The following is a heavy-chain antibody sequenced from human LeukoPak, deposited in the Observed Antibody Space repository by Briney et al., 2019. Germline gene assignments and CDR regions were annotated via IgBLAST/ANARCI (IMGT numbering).Heavy chain of an antibody. CDR1: GGSISSGGYY. J-gene: IGHJ4*02. Sequence: PSQTLSLTCTVSGGSISSGGYYWSWIRRHPGKGLEWIGYIYYSGSTYYNPSLKSRLTISVDTSKNQFSLKLSSVTAADTAVYYCARTGLQYFSDYWGQGTLVTVSS. CDR3: ARTGLQYFSDY. CDR2: IYYSGST. V-gene: IGHV4-31*03. D-gene: IGHD4-11*01.